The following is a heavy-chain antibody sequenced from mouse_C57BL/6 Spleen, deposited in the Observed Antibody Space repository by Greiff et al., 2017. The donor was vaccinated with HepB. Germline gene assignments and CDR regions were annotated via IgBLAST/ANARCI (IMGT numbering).Heavy chain of an antibody. V-gene: IGHV1-18*01. CDR3: ARECDYDVGLFAY. CDR1: GYTFTDYN. Sequence: EVKLMESGPELVKPGASVKIPCKASGYTFTDYNMDWVKQSHGKSLEWIGDINPNNGGTIYNQKFKGKATLTVDKSSSTAYMELRSLTSEDTAVYYCARECDYDVGLFAYWGQGTLVTVSA. J-gene: IGHJ3*01. CDR2: INPNNGGT. D-gene: IGHD2-4*01.